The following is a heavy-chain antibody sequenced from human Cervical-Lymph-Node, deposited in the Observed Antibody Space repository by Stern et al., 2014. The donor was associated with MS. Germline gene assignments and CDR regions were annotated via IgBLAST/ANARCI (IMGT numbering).Heavy chain of an antibody. J-gene: IGHJ4*02. V-gene: IGHV2-70*11. Sequence: PGPALVKPTQTLTLTCTFSGFSLSTSGMCVSWIRQPPGKALEWLARIDWDDDKYYSTSLKTRLTISKDTSKNQVVLTMTNMDPVDTATYYCARTTMVRGVPSFDYWGQGTLVTVSS. CDR1: GFSLSTSGMC. CDR3: ARTTMVRGVPSFDY. CDR2: IDWDDDK. D-gene: IGHD3-10*01.